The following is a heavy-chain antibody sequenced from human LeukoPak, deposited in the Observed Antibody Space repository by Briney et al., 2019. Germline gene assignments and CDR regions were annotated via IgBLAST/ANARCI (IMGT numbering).Heavy chain of an antibody. J-gene: IGHJ4*02. CDR3: VAGTGGFDY. V-gene: IGHV3-30*02. D-gene: IGHD6-19*01. Sequence: SGGSLRLSCAASGFPFSSFGIHWVRQAPGKGLEWVAFIRYDGNIKYYADSVKGRFTISRDNSKNTLFLQMNSLRAEDTAVYDCVAGTGGFDYWGQGTLVTVSS. CDR1: GFPFSSFG. CDR2: IRYDGNIK.